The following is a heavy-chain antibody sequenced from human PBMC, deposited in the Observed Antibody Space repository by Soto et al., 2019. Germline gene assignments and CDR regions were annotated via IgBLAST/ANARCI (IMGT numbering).Heavy chain of an antibody. Sequence: SVKVSCKASGGTFGGYGLSWMRQAPGQGLEWMGGIHPLFAATNYTQKFQGRVTITADASASTAYMELRSLRSEDTAVYYCARSIVVVTSFDYWGQGTLVTVSS. CDR3: ARSIVVVTSFDY. CDR1: GGTFGGYG. J-gene: IGHJ4*02. D-gene: IGHD3-22*01. CDR2: IHPLFAAT. V-gene: IGHV1-69*13.